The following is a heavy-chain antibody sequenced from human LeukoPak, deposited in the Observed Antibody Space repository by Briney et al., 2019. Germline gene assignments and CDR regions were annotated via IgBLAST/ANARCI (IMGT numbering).Heavy chain of an antibody. V-gene: IGHV3-48*03. CDR1: GFIFSDYE. CDR2: ISSSGSTI. Sequence: PGGSLRLSCAASGFIFSDYEMNWVRQAPGKGLEWVSYISSSGSTIYYADSVKGRFTISRDNAKNSLYLQMNSLRAEDTAVYYCARGIQLWEAIDYWGQGTLVTVSS. D-gene: IGHD5-18*01. CDR3: ARGIQLWEAIDY. J-gene: IGHJ4*02.